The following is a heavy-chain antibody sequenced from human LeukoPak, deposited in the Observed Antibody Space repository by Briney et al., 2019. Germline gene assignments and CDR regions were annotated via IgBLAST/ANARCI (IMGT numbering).Heavy chain of an antibody. J-gene: IGHJ4*02. V-gene: IGHV1-18*01. CDR2: ISAYNGNT. Sequence: SVKVSCKASGYTFTSYGISCVRQAPGQGLEWMGWISAYNGNTNYAQKLQGRVTMTTDPSTSTAYMELRSLRSDDTAVYYCARDLFHYYGSGSYGYWGQGTLVTVSS. D-gene: IGHD3-10*01. CDR1: GYTFTSYG. CDR3: ARDLFHYYGSGSYGY.